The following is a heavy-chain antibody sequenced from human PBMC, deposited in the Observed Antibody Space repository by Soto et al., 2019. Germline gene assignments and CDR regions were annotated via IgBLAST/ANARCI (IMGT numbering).Heavy chain of an antibody. Sequence: SETLSLTCAVSGYSISSGYYWGWIRQPPGKGLEWIGSIYHSGSTYYDPSLKSRVTISVDTSKNQFSLKLSSVTAADTAVYYCARETIVEGLGDAFDIWGQGTMVTVSS. J-gene: IGHJ3*02. CDR3: ARETIVEGLGDAFDI. CDR1: GYSISSGYY. V-gene: IGHV4-38-2*02. CDR2: IYHSGST. D-gene: IGHD3-22*01.